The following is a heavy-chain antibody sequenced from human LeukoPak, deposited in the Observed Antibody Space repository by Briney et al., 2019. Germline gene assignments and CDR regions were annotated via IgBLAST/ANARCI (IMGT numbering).Heavy chain of an antibody. CDR2: MNPNSGNT. Sequence: ASVKVSCKASGYTFTSYDINWVRQATGQGLEWMGWMNPNSGNTGYAQKFQGRVTITADKSTSTAYMELSSLRSEDTAVYYCARVGCSSTSCYGYYYYGMDVWGQGTTVTVSS. CDR1: GYTFTSYD. V-gene: IGHV1-8*01. D-gene: IGHD2-2*01. CDR3: ARVGCSSTSCYGYYYYGMDV. J-gene: IGHJ6*02.